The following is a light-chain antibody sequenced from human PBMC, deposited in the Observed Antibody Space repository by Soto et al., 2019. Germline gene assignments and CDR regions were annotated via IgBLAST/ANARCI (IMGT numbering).Light chain of an antibody. V-gene: IGKV3-11*01. CDR2: DTS. CDR3: QQRTNWPRSFT. Sequence: EIVLTQSPATLSLSPGERATLSCRASQSVSSYLAWYQQKTGQAPRLLIYDTSKRATGIPARFIGSGSGTDFTLTISSLEPEDFAVYYCQQRTNWPRSFTFGPGTKVDIK. J-gene: IGKJ3*01. CDR1: QSVSSY.